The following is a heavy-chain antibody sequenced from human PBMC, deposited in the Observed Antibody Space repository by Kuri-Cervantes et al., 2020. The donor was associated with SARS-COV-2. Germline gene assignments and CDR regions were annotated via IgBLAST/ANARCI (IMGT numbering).Heavy chain of an antibody. D-gene: IGHD3-3*01. V-gene: IGHV3-64D*08. Sequence: LSLTCAASGFTFSSYAMHWVRQAPGKGPEYVSAISSNGGSTYYADSVKGRFTISRDNSKNTLYLQMSSLRAEDTAVYYCVKTPNYDFWSGYYYFDYWGQGTLVTVSS. CDR3: VKTPNYDFWSGYYYFDY. J-gene: IGHJ4*02. CDR2: ISSNGGST. CDR1: GFTFSSYA.